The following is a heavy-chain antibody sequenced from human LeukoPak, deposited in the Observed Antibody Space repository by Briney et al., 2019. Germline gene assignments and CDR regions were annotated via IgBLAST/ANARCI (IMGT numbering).Heavy chain of an antibody. D-gene: IGHD6-13*01. J-gene: IGHJ4*02. Sequence: GGSLRLSCAASGFTFDDYAMHWVRQAPGKGLEWVSGISWNSGSIGYADSVKDRFTISRDNAKNSLYLQMNSLRAEDTALYYCAKLARGSSSDFDYWGQGTLVTVSS. CDR3: AKLARGSSSDFDY. V-gene: IGHV3-9*01. CDR2: ISWNSGSI. CDR1: GFTFDDYA.